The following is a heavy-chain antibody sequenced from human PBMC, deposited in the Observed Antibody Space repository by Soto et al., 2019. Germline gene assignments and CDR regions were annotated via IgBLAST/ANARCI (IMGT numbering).Heavy chain of an antibody. J-gene: IGHJ4*02. CDR3: GRKGELESGNNYGLSYLAY. CDR1: GGSFSGYY. CDR2: INHSGST. Sequence: PSETLSLTCAVYGGSFSGYYWSWIRQPPGKGLEWIGEINHSGSTNYNPSLKSRVTISVDTSKNQFSLKPSSVTAADTAVYYCGRKGELESGNNYGLSYLAYRVKGTLVTGSS. D-gene: IGHD5-12*01. V-gene: IGHV4-34*01.